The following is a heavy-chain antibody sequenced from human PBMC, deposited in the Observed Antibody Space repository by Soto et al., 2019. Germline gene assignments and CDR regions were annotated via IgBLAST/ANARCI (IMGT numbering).Heavy chain of an antibody. V-gene: IGHV3-7*05. CDR3: ARSFYSSSANFDY. D-gene: IGHD6-6*01. CDR2: IKQDGSEK. CDR1: GFTFSSYW. Sequence: GGSLRLSCAASGFTFSSYWMSWVRQAPGKGLEWVANIKQDGSEKYYVDSVKGRFTISRDNAKNSLYLQMNSLRAEDTAVYYCARSFYSSSANFDYWGQGTLVTVSS. J-gene: IGHJ4*02.